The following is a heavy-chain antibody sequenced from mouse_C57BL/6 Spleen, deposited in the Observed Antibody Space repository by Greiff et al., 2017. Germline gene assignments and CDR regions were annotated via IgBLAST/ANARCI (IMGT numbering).Heavy chain of an antibody. D-gene: IGHD1-1*01. CDR2: ISDGGSYT. Sequence: EVKLLESGGGLVKPGGSLKLSCAASGFTFSSYAMSWVRQTPEKRLEWVATISDGGSYTYYPDNVKGRFTISKDNAKNNLYLQRSHLKSEDTAMYYCAGGGVVARDYAKGCWGQGASVTVSS. CDR3: AGGGVVARDYAKGC. J-gene: IGHJ4*01. CDR1: GFTFSSYA. V-gene: IGHV5-4*03.